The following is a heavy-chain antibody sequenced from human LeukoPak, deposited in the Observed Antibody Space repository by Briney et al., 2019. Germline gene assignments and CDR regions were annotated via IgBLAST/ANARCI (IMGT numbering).Heavy chain of an antibody. V-gene: IGHV1-8*03. D-gene: IGHD2-2*01. Sequence: ASVKVSCKASGYTFTSYDINWVRQATGQGLEWMGWMNPNSGNTGYAQKFQGRVTITRNTSISTAYMELSSLRSEDTAVYYCARGLQPPYCSSTSCSHDAFDIWGQGTMVTVSS. CDR2: MNPNSGNT. CDR3: ARGLQPPYCSSTSCSHDAFDI. J-gene: IGHJ3*02. CDR1: GYTFTSYD.